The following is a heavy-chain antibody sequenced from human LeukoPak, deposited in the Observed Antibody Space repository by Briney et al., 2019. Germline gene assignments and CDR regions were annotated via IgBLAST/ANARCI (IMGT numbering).Heavy chain of an antibody. CDR1: GCTFDDYA. D-gene: IGHD4-17*01. V-gene: IGHV3-23*01. J-gene: IGHJ4*02. CDR2: ISGSGGIT. CDR3: AKGGPPYGDYVYFDY. Sequence: PGGSLRLSCAASGCTFDDYAMTWVRQAPGKGLEWVSGISGSGGITYYADSVKGRFTISRDNSKSTLYLQMNSLRAEDTALYYCAKGGPPYGDYVYFDYWGQGTLVTVSS.